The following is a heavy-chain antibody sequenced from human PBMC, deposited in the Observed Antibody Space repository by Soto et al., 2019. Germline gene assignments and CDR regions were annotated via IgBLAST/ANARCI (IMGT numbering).Heavy chain of an antibody. CDR2: ISSSGSII. V-gene: IGHV3-11*01. D-gene: IGHD3-22*01. CDR1: GFTFSDYY. Sequence: GGSMRLSCAASGFTFSDYYMSWIRQAPGKWLEWVSYISSSGSIIYYADSVKGRFTISRDNARNSLYLQLNSLRAEDTAVYYCARDQGYYDSSGYFDYWGQGTLVTVSS. CDR3: ARDQGYYDSSGYFDY. J-gene: IGHJ4*02.